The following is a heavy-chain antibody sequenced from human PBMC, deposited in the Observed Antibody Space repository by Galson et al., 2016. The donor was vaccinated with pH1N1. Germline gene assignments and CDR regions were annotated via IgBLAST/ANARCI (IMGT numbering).Heavy chain of an antibody. D-gene: IGHD5-12*01. Sequence: SVKVSCKASGYTFTSYYMHWVRQAPGQGLEWMGIINPSGGSTSYAQKFQGRVTMTRDTSINTVYMDLTSLTSDDTAFYFCAREGSGYDFWFDPWGQGTLVTVSS. V-gene: IGHV1-46*01. CDR3: AREGSGYDFWFDP. J-gene: IGHJ5*02. CDR2: INPSGGST. CDR1: GYTFTSYY.